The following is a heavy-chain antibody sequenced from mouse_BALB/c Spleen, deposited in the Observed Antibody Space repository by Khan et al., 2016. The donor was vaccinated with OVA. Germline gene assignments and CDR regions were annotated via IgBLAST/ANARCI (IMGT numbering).Heavy chain of an antibody. V-gene: IGHV1S136*01. CDR1: GYTFTNYV. CDR2: INPYNDGI. CDR3: AREASNWDFSCAY. Sequence: IQLVQSGPDLVKPGASVKMSCKASGYTFTNYVIHWVKQKPGQGLEWIGYINPYNDGIRNNEKFKGKATLTSDKSSSTAYMELSSLTSEDSAVYYCAREASNWDFSCAYWGQGTLVTVSA. J-gene: IGHJ3*01. D-gene: IGHD4-1*01.